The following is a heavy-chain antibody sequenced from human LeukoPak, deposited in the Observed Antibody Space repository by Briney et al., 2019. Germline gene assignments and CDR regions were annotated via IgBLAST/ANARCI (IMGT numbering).Heavy chain of an antibody. D-gene: IGHD1-26*01. CDR3: ARDRGGSYFC. CDR2: INPSGGST. J-gene: IGHJ4*02. Sequence: GASVKVSCTASGYTFTSYYMHWGRQAPGQGLEWMGIINPSGGSTSYAQKFQGRVTMTRDTSTSTVYMELSSLRSEDAAVYYCARDRGGSYFCWGQGTLVTVSS. V-gene: IGHV1-46*01. CDR1: GYTFTSYY.